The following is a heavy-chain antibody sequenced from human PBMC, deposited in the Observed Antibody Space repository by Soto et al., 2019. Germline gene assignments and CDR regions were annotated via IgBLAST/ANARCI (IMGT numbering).Heavy chain of an antibody. V-gene: IGHV3-9*01. J-gene: IGHJ4*02. CDR2: ISWNSETI. D-gene: IGHD1-1*01. CDR3: AKNMDSPGTTWTDQ. Sequence: EVQLVESGGGLVQPGRSLRLSCAASGFSFRDYVMHWVRQRPGKGLEWASGISWNSETIDYADSVKGRFTISRDNAKSSPDRQLTRLRGEDTCYYHCAKNMDSPGTTWTDQWGQGTLVTVSS. CDR1: GFSFRDYV.